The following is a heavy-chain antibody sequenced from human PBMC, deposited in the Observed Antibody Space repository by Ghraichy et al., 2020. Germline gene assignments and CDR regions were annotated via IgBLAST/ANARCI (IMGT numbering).Heavy chain of an antibody. V-gene: IGHV4-61*01. CDR1: GGSVSSGSYY. D-gene: IGHD3-22*01. Sequence: SETLSLTCTVSGGSVSSGSYYWSWIRQPPGKGLEWIGYTYYSGSTNYNPSLKSRVTISVDMSKNQFSLKLSSVTAAVTAVYYCARQYYYDSSGYYLWGQGTLVTVSS. J-gene: IGHJ4*02. CDR2: TYYSGST. CDR3: ARQYYYDSSGYYL.